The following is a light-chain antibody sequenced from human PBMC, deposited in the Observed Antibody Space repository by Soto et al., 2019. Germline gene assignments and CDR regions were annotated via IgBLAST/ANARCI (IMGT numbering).Light chain of an antibody. CDR2: EGS. V-gene: IGLV2-23*01. J-gene: IGLJ2*01. CDR3: QSYDSGLSAVV. Sequence: QSALTQPASVSGSPGQSITISCTGTSSDVGSYNLVSWYQQHPDKAPKLMIYEGSKRPSGVSNRFSGSKSGNTASLTISGLQAEDEADYYCQSYDSGLSAVVFGGGTKLTVL. CDR1: SSDVGSYNL.